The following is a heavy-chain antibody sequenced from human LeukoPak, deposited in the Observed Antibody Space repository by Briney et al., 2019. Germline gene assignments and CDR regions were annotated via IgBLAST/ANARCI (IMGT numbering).Heavy chain of an antibody. CDR1: GFTFGTYA. J-gene: IGHJ4*02. D-gene: IGHD6-19*01. Sequence: LRLSXAASGFTFGTYAMSWVRQAPGKGLEWVSVISGSGGSTYYADSVKGRFTISRDNSKNTLYLQMNSLRAEDTAVYNCAKDRGSSGWYPGGLDYWGQGTLVTVSS. CDR2: ISGSGGST. V-gene: IGHV3-23*01. CDR3: AKDRGSSGWYPGGLDY.